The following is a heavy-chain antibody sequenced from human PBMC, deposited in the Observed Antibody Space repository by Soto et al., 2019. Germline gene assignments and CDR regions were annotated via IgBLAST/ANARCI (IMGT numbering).Heavy chain of an antibody. V-gene: IGHV4-39*01. J-gene: IGHJ6*03. CDR1: GGSISSSSYY. Sequence: SETLSLTCTVSGGSISSSSYYWGWIRQPPGKGLEWIGSIYYSGSTYYNPSLKSRVTISVDTSKNQFSLKLSSVTAADTAVYYCARHVYCSGGTCPVQRYYYYYMDVWGKGTTVTVSS. CDR2: IYYSGST. CDR3: ARHVYCSGGTCPVQRYYYYYMDV. D-gene: IGHD2-15*01.